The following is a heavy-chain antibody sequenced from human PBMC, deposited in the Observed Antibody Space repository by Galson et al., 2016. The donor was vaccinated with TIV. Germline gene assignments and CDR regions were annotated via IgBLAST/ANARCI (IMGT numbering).Heavy chain of an antibody. CDR3: ARKAVLTSGAFDI. J-gene: IGHJ3*02. CDR1: AYSFTTYW. CDR2: IDPSDSYT. Sequence: QSGAEVTKPGESLRISCEVSAYSFTTYWISWVRQMPGKGLEWMGRIDPSDSYTNYSPSFQGHVTISADKSISTAYLQWSSLKASDTAMYYCARKAVLTSGAFDIWGQGTMVAVSS. D-gene: IGHD3-10*01. V-gene: IGHV5-10-1*01.